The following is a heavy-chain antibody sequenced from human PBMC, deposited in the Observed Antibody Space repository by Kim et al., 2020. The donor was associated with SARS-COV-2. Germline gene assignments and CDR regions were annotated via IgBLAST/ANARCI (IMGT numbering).Heavy chain of an antibody. J-gene: IGHJ6*02. V-gene: IGHV6-1*01. CDR3: ARGVNSSGRGGVYYYYSLDV. D-gene: IGHD6-19*01. CDR1: GDSVSSNSAA. CDR2: TYYRSKFYN. Sequence: SQTLSLTCAISGDSVSSNSAAWNWIRQSPSRGLEWLGRTYYRSKFYNDYAVSVKSRITINPDTTKNQFSLQLNSVTPEDTAVYYCARGVNSSGRGGVYYYYSLDVWGHGSTVAVSS.